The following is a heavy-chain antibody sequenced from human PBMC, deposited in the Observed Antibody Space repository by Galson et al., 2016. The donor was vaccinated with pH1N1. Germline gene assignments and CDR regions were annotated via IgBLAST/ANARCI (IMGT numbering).Heavy chain of an antibody. V-gene: IGHV1-24*01. CDR2: FDPDNMER. Sequence: SVKVSCKVSGYTLTDLSFHWVRQAPGKGLEWMGGFDPDNMERLYAQTFQGRVTMTEDTSTNTAYMELSSLRSEDTAISYCTLRRWGGSGGDRVGFDPWGAGTLVTCSS. CDR3: TLRRWGGSGGDRVGFDP. D-gene: IGHD1-26*01. CDR1: GYTLTDLS. J-gene: IGHJ5*02.